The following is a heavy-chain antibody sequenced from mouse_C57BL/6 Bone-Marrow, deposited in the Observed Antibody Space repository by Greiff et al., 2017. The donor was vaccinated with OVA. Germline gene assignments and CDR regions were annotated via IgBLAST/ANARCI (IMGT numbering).Heavy chain of an antibody. D-gene: IGHD1-1*01. Sequence: EVQRVESGGGLVKPGGSLKLSCAASGFTFSDYGMHWVRQAPEKGLEWVAYISRGSSTIYYADTVKGRITISRDNATNTLFLQMTSLRSEDTAMYYCAIIPTVVADYYAMEYWGEGTSVTVSS. CDR1: GFTFSDYG. CDR3: AIIPTVVADYYAMEY. CDR2: ISRGSSTI. J-gene: IGHJ4*01. V-gene: IGHV5-17*01.